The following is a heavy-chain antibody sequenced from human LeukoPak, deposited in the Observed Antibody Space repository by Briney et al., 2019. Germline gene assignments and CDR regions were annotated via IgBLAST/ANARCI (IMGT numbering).Heavy chain of an antibody. J-gene: IGHJ6*02. CDR2: INHSGST. V-gene: IGHV4-34*01. CDR3: ARGGVMVRGVITPMDV. CDR1: GGSFSGYY. Sequence: PSETLSLTCAVYGGSFSGYYWSWIRQPPGKGLEWIGEINHSGSTNYSPSLKSRVTISVDTSKNQFSLKLSSVTAADTAVYYCARGGVMVRGVITPMDVWGQGTTVTVSS. D-gene: IGHD3-10*01.